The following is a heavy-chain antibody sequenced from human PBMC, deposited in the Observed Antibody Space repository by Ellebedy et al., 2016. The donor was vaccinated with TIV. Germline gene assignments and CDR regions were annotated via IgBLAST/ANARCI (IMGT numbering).Heavy chain of an antibody. D-gene: IGHD5-12*01. Sequence: SETLSLTCAVYGGSFDVYYWSWIRQPPGKGLEWIGEINHSGSTNYNPSLKSRVTISVDTSKNQFSLKLSSVTAADTAVYYCARLRGYSGYDYAVDYWGQGTLVTVSS. J-gene: IGHJ4*02. CDR3: ARLRGYSGYDYAVDY. V-gene: IGHV4-34*01. CDR1: GGSFDVYY. CDR2: INHSGST.